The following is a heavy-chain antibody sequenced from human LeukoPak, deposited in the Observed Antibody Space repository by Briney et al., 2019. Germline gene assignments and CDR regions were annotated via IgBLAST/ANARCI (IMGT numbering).Heavy chain of an antibody. Sequence: GASVKVSCKASGGTFSSYAISWVRQAPGQGLEWMGGIIPIFGTANYAQKFQGRVTITTDESTSTAYMELSRLRSDDTAVYYCARDGDSGYDYSKFYYFDYWAREPWSPSPQ. J-gene: IGHJ4*02. CDR1: GGTFSSYA. CDR2: IIPIFGTA. V-gene: IGHV1-69*05. D-gene: IGHD5-12*01. CDR3: ARDGDSGYDYSKFYYFDY.